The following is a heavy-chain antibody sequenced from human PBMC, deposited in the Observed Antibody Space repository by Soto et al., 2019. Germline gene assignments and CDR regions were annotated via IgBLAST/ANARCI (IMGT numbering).Heavy chain of an antibody. V-gene: IGHV1-69*01. CDR1: GDSFTNYA. D-gene: IGHD2-8*01. Sequence: QVLLVQSGAEMKQPGSSVSVSCRASGDSFTNYAFTWVRQAPGQCPEWLGGIIISLGTPHYSQRFQGRLTITADESSSTVYMELCSLRLDDTAVYYCGRYCTNTKCRGGYYLDLWGQGTLLTVSS. CDR2: IIISLGTP. J-gene: IGHJ5*02. CDR3: GRYCTNTKCRGGYYLDL.